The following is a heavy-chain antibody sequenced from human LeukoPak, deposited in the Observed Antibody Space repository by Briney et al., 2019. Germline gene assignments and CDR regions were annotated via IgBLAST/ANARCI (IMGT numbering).Heavy chain of an antibody. J-gene: IGHJ4*02. CDR2: ISASGVNT. D-gene: IGHD3-10*01. CDR3: AKDLVSHYYGSGSYGYFDY. V-gene: IGHV3-23*01. CDR1: GFAFSSHA. Sequence: GGSLRVSCAASGFAFSSHAMSWARQAPGKGLEWVSSISASGVNTFYADSVKGRFTISRDNSKNTLYLQMNSLRAEDTAVYYCAKDLVSHYYGSGSYGYFDYWGQGTLVTVSS.